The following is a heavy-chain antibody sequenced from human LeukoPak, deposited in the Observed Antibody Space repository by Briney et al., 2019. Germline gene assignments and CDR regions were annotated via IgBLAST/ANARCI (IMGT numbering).Heavy chain of an antibody. CDR3: ARGYSGYFYY. CDR2: IKQDGSEK. V-gene: IGHV3-7*04. CDR1: GFTFSSYA. J-gene: IGHJ4*02. D-gene: IGHD5-12*01. Sequence: GGSLRLSCAASGFTFSSYAMSWVRQAPGKGLEWVANIKQDGSEKYYVDSEKGRFTISRDNARNTLYLQMNSLRAEDTAVYYCARGYSGYFYYWGQGTLVTVSS.